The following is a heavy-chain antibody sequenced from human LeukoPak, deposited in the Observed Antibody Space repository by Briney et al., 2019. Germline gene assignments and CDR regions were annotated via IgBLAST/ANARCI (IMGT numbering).Heavy chain of an antibody. J-gene: IGHJ1*01. CDR1: GFTFSNSD. V-gene: IGHV3-13*05. D-gene: IGHD6-13*01. CDR2: FGSAGAP. Sequence: GGSLRLSCAASGFTFSNSDMHWVRQGTGTGLEWVSAFGSAGAPYFPGSVKGRFTISREDAKSSLSLQKSSLRAGDTAVYYCAKESGSRSYGAYFPHWGQGTLVTVSS. CDR3: AKESGSRSYGAYFPH.